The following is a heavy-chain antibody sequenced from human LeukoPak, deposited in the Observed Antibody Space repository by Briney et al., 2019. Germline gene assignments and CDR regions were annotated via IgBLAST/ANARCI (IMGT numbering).Heavy chain of an antibody. V-gene: IGHV1-18*01. D-gene: IGHD5-12*01. CDR3: ARSSLGTITAGPFDY. CDR1: GYTFSSYG. Sequence: ASVKVSCKASGYTFSSYGIAWVRQAPGHGLEWMGWISGYNGNTNYEQKLQGRVSMTTDTSTTTAYMELRSLTSDDTALYYCARSSLGTITAGPFDYWGQGTLVTVSS. CDR2: ISGYNGNT. J-gene: IGHJ4*02.